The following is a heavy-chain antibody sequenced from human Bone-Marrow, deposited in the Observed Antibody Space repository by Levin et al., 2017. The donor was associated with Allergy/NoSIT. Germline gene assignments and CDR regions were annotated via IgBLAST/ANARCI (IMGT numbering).Heavy chain of an antibody. CDR2: IKSKTDGGTT. CDR1: XRHYRRCR. J-gene: IGHJ4*02. D-gene: IGHD1-26*01. V-gene: IGHV3-15*01. Sequence: GGSLRLSCAGXXRHYRRCRLGVVRQGQGKGLEWVGRIKSKTDGGTTDYAAPVTGRFMISRDDSKDTLNLQMNSLKTEDTAVYYCATEYYGSYNYWGQGNVVTVSS. CDR3: ATEYYGSYNY.